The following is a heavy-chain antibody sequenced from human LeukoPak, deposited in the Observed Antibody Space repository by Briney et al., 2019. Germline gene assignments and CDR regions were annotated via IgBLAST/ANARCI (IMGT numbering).Heavy chain of an antibody. CDR3: ANDIGGYDQYYYYGMDV. Sequence: GASVKVSCKASGGTFSSYAISWVRQAPGQGLEWMGRIIPILGIANYAQKFQGRVTITADKSTSTAYMELSSLRSEDTAVYYCANDIGGYDQYYYYGMDVWGQGTTVTVSS. V-gene: IGHV1-69*04. J-gene: IGHJ6*02. CDR2: IIPILGIA. CDR1: GGTFSSYA. D-gene: IGHD5-12*01.